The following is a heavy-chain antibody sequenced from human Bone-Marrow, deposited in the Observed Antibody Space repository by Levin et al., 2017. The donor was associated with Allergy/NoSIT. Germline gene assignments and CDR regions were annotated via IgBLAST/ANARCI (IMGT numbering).Heavy chain of an antibody. CDR1: GYTFTSYD. CDR3: YHPGDIGDFGWGS. Sequence: GESLKISCQASGYTFTSYDINWVRQAPGQGFEWLGWMKPISGGAGYARQFQGRVTLTRDTPINTAYLDLSSLTSEDTAVYFCYHPGDIGDFGWGSWGQGTLVTVSS. CDR2: MKPISGGA. V-gene: IGHV1-8*01. D-gene: IGHD2-21*01. J-gene: IGHJ5*02.